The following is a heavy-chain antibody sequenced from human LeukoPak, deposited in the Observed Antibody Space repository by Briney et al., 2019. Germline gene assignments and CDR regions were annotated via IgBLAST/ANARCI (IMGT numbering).Heavy chain of an antibody. V-gene: IGHV3-53*01. CDR3: ARGTIARLGPFDC. J-gene: IGHJ4*02. Sequence: GGSLRLSCAASGFTVSSDYMSWVRQAPGKGLERVSVIYSGGSTFYADPVKGRFTISRDNSKNTLHLQMNSLRVEDTAIHYCARGTIARLGPFDCWGQGTLVTVSS. D-gene: IGHD6-6*01. CDR2: IYSGGST. CDR1: GFTVSSDY.